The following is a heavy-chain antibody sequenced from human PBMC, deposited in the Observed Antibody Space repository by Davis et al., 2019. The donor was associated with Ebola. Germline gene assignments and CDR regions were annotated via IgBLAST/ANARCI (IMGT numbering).Heavy chain of an antibody. Sequence: AASVKVSCKASGYTFSNYAMQWVRQAPGQGLEWMGMINPNDGRTIYAQKFQGRVTVTRDTSTTTVYMDLSSLRSEDTAVYYCVRVYYLDYWGQGTLVTVSS. CDR2: INPNDGRT. J-gene: IGHJ4*02. CDR1: GYTFSNYA. D-gene: IGHD3-10*01. V-gene: IGHV1-46*01. CDR3: VRVYYLDY.